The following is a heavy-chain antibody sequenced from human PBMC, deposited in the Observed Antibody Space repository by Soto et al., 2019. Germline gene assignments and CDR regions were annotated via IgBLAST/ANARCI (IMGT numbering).Heavy chain of an antibody. CDR2: IYSSGYT. Sequence: SETRSLTCTVSGDSISGYYGSWIRQPPGKGLEWIGYIYSSGYTNYNPSLKNRGTISVDTPKKQFFLNLRSVTAADTAVYYCARGGGYNFGIDYWGRGILVTVSS. J-gene: IGHJ4*02. CDR3: ARGGGYNFGIDY. V-gene: IGHV4-59*01. D-gene: IGHD5-12*01. CDR1: GDSISGYY.